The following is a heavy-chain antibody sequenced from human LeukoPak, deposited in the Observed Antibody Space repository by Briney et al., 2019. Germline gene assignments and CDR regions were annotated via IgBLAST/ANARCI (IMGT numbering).Heavy chain of an antibody. CDR2: ISSSSSYI. D-gene: IGHD3-9*01. Sequence: GGSLRLSCAASGFTFSNAYMNWVRQAPGKGLEWVSSISSSSSYIYYADSVKGRFTISRDNAKNSLYLQMNSLRAEDTAVYYCARGVVRYFDYWGQGALVTVSS. CDR1: GFTFSNAY. V-gene: IGHV3-21*01. CDR3: ARGVVRYFDY. J-gene: IGHJ4*02.